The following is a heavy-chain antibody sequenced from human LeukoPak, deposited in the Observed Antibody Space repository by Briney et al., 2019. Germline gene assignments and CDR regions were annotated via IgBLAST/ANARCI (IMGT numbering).Heavy chain of an antibody. J-gene: IGHJ4*02. V-gene: IGHV3-23*01. CDR2: ITGSGGST. CDR3: AKRRYGDYVDY. CDR1: GFTFNNHA. Sequence: GGSLRLSCAASGFTFNNHAMTWVRQAPGKGLEWVSPITGSGGSTYYTDSVKGRFTISRDNSKNTLYLQMNSLRAEDTAVYYCAKRRYGDYVDYWGQGTLVTVSS. D-gene: IGHD4-17*01.